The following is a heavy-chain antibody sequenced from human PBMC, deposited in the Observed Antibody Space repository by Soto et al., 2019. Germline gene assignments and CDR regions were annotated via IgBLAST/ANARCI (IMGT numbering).Heavy chain of an antibody. V-gene: IGHV4-39*01. Sequence: PSETLSLTCSVSSGSISTSGYYWGWIRQPPGKGLEWIGGISYSGSTYYNPSLKSRVTISVDRSKNQFSLKLSSVTAADTAVYYCARTPDYWGQGTLVTGSS. J-gene: IGHJ4*02. CDR3: ARTPDY. D-gene: IGHD2-15*01. CDR2: ISYSGST. CDR1: SGSISTSGYY.